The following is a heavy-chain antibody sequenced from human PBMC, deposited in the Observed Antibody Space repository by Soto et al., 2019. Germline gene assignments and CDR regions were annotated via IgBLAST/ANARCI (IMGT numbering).Heavy chain of an antibody. CDR1: GFTFSSYA. CDR2: ISSNGGST. D-gene: IGHD3-10*01. CDR3: VSYGSGSYYLPYYYYGMDV. J-gene: IGHJ6*02. V-gene: IGHV3-64D*06. Sequence: GGSLRLSCSASGFTFSSYAMHWVRQAPGKGLEYVSAISSNGGSTYYADSVKGRFTISRDNSKNTLYLQMSSLRAEDTAVYYCVSYGSGSYYLPYYYYGMDVWGQGTTVTVSS.